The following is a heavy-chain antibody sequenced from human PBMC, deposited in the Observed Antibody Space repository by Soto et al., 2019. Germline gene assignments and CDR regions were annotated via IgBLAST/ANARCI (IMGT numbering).Heavy chain of an antibody. CDR3: ANGPRRIAVAGTNDY. V-gene: IGHV3-23*01. J-gene: IGHJ4*02. D-gene: IGHD6-19*01. CDR1: GFTFSSYA. CDR2: IIGSGGCT. Sequence: GGSLRLSCAASGFTFSSYAMSWVRQAPGKGLDWVSSIIGSGGCTYYADSVKGRFTISRDNSKNTLYLQMNSLRAEDTAVYYCANGPRRIAVAGTNDYWGQGTLVTVSS.